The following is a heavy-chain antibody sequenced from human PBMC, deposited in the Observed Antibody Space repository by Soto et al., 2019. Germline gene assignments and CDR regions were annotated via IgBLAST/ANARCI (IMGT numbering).Heavy chain of an antibody. J-gene: IGHJ4*02. CDR1: GFTFSSYA. CDR3: ARDRGRDSVWGSYYFDY. D-gene: IGHD3-16*01. Sequence: GGSLRLSCAASGFTFSSYAMHWVRQAPGKGLEWVAVISHDGSNKYYADSVKGRFTISRDNSKNTLYLQMNSLRAEDTAVYYCARDRGRDSVWGSYYFDYWGQGTLVTVSS. CDR2: ISHDGSNK. V-gene: IGHV3-30*04.